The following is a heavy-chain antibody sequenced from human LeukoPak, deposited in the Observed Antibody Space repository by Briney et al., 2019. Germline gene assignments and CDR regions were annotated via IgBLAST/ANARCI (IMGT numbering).Heavy chain of an antibody. V-gene: IGHV4-59*12. CDR3: ARESRKWLRLKLYGMDV. D-gene: IGHD5-12*01. J-gene: IGHJ6*02. Sequence: SETLSLTCTVSGGSISSYYWSWIRQPPGKGLEWIGYIYYSGSTYYNPSLKSRVTISVDTSKNQFSLKLSSVTAADTAVYYCARESRKWLRLKLYGMDVWGQGTTVTVSS. CDR1: GGSISSYY. CDR2: IYYSGST.